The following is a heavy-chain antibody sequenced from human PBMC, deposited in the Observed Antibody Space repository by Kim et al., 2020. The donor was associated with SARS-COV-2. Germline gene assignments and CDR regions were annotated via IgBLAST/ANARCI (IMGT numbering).Heavy chain of an antibody. J-gene: IGHJ5*02. CDR3: TRDLAIRPTGGYNWFDP. V-gene: IGHV1-2*02. D-gene: IGHD3-10*01. CDR1: GYTFTGYY. Sequence: ASVKVSCKASGYTFTGYYIHWVRQAPGQGLEWMGWINPNSGDTKYAEKFQGRVTMTRDTSINTAYVDLSRLRSDDTAMYCCTRDLAIRPTGGYNWFDPWGQGTLVSVSS. CDR2: INPNSGDT.